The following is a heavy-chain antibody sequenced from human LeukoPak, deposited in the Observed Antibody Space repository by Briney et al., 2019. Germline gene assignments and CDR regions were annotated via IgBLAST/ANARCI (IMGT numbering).Heavy chain of an antibody. J-gene: IGHJ4*02. CDR2: ISPSGDYT. CDR1: GYTFSSYY. Sequence: ASVKVSCKASGYTFSSYYMHWVRQAPGQGLEWMGIISPSGDYTRYAQKLQGRVSMTLDTSTSSVYMQLNSLESEDTAMYYCARDNSGWSVDYWGQGTLVTVTS. CDR3: ARDNSGWSVDY. D-gene: IGHD6-19*01. V-gene: IGHV1-46*04.